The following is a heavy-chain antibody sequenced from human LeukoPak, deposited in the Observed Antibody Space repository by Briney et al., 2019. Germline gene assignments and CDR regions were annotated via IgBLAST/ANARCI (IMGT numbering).Heavy chain of an antibody. D-gene: IGHD4-17*01. CDR2: ISSSAATT. J-gene: IGHJ4*02. CDR3: ARDRGSTVTTVGY. V-gene: IGHV3-11*04. Sequence: PGGSLRLSCVTSGFRFSDYYMMWIRQAPGKGPEWVAHISSSAATTLYADSVKGRFTVARDNAKNSLYLEMTSLRAEDTAVYYCARDRGSTVTTVGYWGQGTLVTVSS. CDR1: GFRFSDYY.